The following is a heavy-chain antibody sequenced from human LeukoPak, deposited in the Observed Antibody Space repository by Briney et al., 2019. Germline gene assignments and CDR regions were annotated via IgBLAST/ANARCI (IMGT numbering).Heavy chain of an antibody. V-gene: IGHV3-72*01. CDR1: GFTFSDHY. CDR2: IRNKPNNYTT. D-gene: IGHD2-21*02. CDR3: ARPGVTDAFDI. Sequence: GGSLRLSCAVSGFTFSDHYMDWVRQAPGKGLEWVGRIRNKPNNYTTNYAASVKGRFTISRDDSKNSLYLQMHSLKTEDTAVYYCARPGVTDAFDIWGQGTMVTVSS. J-gene: IGHJ3*02.